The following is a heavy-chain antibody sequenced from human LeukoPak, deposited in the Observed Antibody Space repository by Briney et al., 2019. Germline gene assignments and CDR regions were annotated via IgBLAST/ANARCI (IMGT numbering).Heavy chain of an antibody. V-gene: IGHV1-58*02. CDR2: IVVGSGNT. J-gene: IGHJ4*02. CDR3: AADRGWFRNWNDET. D-gene: IGHD1-20*01. CDR1: GGTFSSYA. Sequence: SVKVSCKASGGTFSSYAISWVRQAPGQGLEWIGWIVVGSGNTNYAQKFQERVTITRDMSTSTAYMELSSLRSEDTAVYYCAADRGWFRNWNDETWGQGTLVTVSS.